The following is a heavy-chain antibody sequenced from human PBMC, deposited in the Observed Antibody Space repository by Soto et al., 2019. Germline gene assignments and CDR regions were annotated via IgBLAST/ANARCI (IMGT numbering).Heavy chain of an antibody. V-gene: IGHV4-34*01. CDR2: INHSEST. Sequence: SETLSLTCAVYGGSFSGYYWSWIRQSPGKGLEWIGEINHSESTNYNPSLKSRVTISVDTSNNQFSLRLNSVTAADTALYFCARGDYCTNGICYKTSTDYWGQGTLVTVSS. CDR3: ARGDYCTNGICYKTSTDY. J-gene: IGHJ4*02. D-gene: IGHD2-8*01. CDR1: GGSFSGYY.